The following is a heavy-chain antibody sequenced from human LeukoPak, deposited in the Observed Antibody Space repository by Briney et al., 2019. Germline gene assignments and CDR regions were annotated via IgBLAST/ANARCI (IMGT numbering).Heavy chain of an antibody. D-gene: IGHD3-10*01. CDR2: INPNSGGT. V-gene: IGHV1-2*02. CDR1: GYTFTGYY. J-gene: IGHJ4*02. CDR3: ARNLPRITMVRGGYFDY. Sequence: ASVTVSCKASGYTFTGYYMHWVRQAPGQGLEWMGWINPNSGGTNYAQKFQGRVTMTRDTSISTAYMELSRLRSDDTAVYYCARNLPRITMVRGGYFDYWGQGTLVTVSS.